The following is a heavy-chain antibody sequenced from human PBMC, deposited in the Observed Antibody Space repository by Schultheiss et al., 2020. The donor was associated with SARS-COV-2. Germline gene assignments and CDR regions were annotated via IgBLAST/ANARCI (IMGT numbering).Heavy chain of an antibody. CDR1: GFTVIRNY. CDR3: ARGVYCGGDCYVYGMDV. J-gene: IGHJ6*02. V-gene: IGHV3-30-3*01. Sequence: GGSLRLSCAASGFTVIRNYMSWVRQAPGKGLEWVAVISYDGSNKYYADSVKGRFTISRDNSKNTLYLQMNSLRAEDTAVYYCARGVYCGGDCYVYGMDVWGQGTTVTVSS. D-gene: IGHD2-21*01. CDR2: ISYDGSNK.